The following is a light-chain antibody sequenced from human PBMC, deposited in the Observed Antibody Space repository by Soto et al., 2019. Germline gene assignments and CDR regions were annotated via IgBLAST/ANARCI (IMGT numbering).Light chain of an antibody. J-gene: IGKJ5*01. CDR3: QQRSN. Sequence: EIVLTQSPATLSLSPGERATLSCRASQSVSSYLAWYQQKPGQAPRLLIYDASNRATGIPARFSGSGSGTVFFLTISSLEPEDFAVYYCQQRSNFGQGTRLEI. V-gene: IGKV3-11*01. CDR2: DAS. CDR1: QSVSSY.